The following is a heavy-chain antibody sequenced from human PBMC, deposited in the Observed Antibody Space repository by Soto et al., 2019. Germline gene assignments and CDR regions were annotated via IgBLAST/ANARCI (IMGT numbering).Heavy chain of an antibody. Sequence: QVQLVESGGGVVQPGRSLRLSCAASGFTFSTYTMHWVRQAPGKGLEWVADISYDGINKYFADSVKGRFTISRDNSKNTXFLQMNSLRADDTAVYYCAKAARGYTSGWYEYYFDYWGQGTLVTVSS. V-gene: IGHV3-30-3*01. D-gene: IGHD6-19*01. J-gene: IGHJ4*02. CDR3: AKAARGYTSGWYEYYFDY. CDR2: ISYDGINK. CDR1: GFTFSTYT.